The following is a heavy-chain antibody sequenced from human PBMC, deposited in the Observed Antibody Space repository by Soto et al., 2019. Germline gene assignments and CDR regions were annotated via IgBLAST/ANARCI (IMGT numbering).Heavy chain of an antibody. CDR2: ISWNSGSI. CDR1: GFTFDDYA. J-gene: IGHJ6*02. Sequence: PGGSLRLSCAASGFTFDDYAMHWVRQAPGKGLEWVSGISWNSGSIGYADSVKGRFTISRDNAKNSLYLQMNSLRAEDTALYYCAKDRRAAPPVYYYYCMDVWGQGTTVTVSS. V-gene: IGHV3-9*01. CDR3: AKDRRAAPPVYYYYCMDV. D-gene: IGHD6-6*01.